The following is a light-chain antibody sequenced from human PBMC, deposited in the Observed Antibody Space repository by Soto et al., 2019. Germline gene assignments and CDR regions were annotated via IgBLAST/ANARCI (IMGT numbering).Light chain of an antibody. CDR3: QQYGSSPFT. Sequence: EIVLTQSPGTLSLSPGERATLSCRASQSVSSSYLAWYQQKPGQAPRILIYGASSRATGIPDRFSGSGSGTDFPLTISRLEPEDFAVYYCQQYGSSPFTCGPGTKVDIK. V-gene: IGKV3-20*01. CDR2: GAS. J-gene: IGKJ3*01. CDR1: QSVSSSY.